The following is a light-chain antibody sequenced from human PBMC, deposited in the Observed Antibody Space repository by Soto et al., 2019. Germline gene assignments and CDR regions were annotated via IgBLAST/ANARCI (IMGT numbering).Light chain of an antibody. V-gene: IGKV3-20*01. CDR2: AAS. J-gene: IGKJ5*01. Sequence: EIVLTQSPATLSLSPGERASLSCRASQSVSGDLAWYHHKPGQAPRLLIYAASSGATGIPDRFSGSGSETDFTLTINRLEPEDFAVYYCQYYGNSRITFGQGTRLEIK. CDR3: QYYGNSRIT. CDR1: QSVSGD.